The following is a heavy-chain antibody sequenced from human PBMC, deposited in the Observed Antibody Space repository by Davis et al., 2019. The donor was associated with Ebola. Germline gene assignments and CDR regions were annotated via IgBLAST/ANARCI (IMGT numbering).Heavy chain of an antibody. V-gene: IGHV4-39*01. CDR1: GGSISSSSYY. D-gene: IGHD2-21*01. J-gene: IGHJ4*02. CDR2: IYYRGST. Sequence: PSETLSLTCTVSGGSISSSSYYWGWIRQPPGKGLEWIGSIYYRGSTYYNPSLKSRVTISVDTSKNQFSLKLSSVTAADTAVYYCARLRGYIVVGYWGQGTLVTVSS. CDR3: ARLRGYIVVGY.